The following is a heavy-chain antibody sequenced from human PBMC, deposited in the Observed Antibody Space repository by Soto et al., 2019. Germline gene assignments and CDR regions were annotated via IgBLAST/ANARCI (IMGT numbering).Heavy chain of an antibody. D-gene: IGHD3-9*01. CDR3: ARGDYDILTGSYKSSYGMDV. Sequence: GESLKISCKASGYSFTTYWISWVRQMPGKGLEWMGRINPSDSYINYSPSFQGHVTISADKSISTAYLQWSSLKASDAAMYYCARGDYDILTGSYKSSYGMDVWGQATTVTVSS. CDR1: GYSFTTYW. V-gene: IGHV5-10-1*01. CDR2: INPSDSYI. J-gene: IGHJ6*02.